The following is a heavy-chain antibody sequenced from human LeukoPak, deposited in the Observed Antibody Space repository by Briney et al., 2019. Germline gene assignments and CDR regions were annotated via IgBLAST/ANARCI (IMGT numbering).Heavy chain of an antibody. CDR2: IKQDGSEK. CDR1: GSTFSSYW. J-gene: IGHJ4*02. Sequence: PGGSLRLSCAASGSTFSSYWMSWVRQAPGKGLEWVANIKQDGSEKYYVDSVKGRFTISRDNAKNSLYLQMNSLRAEDTAVYYCARDKGGARFDYWGQGTLVTVSS. D-gene: IGHD1-26*01. V-gene: IGHV3-7*01. CDR3: ARDKGGARFDY.